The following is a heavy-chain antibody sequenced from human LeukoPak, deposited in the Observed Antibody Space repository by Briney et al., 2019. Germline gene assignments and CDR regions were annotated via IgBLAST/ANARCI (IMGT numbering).Heavy chain of an antibody. V-gene: IGHV4-4*07. Sequence: PSETLSLTCTVSGGSISSYYWSWIRQPAGKGLEWIGRIYTSGSTNYNPSLKSRVTMSVDTSKNQFSLKLSSVTAADTAVYYCARPRGYSGYTPPYYYYYYMDVWGKGTTVTVSS. CDR2: IYTSGST. CDR3: ARPRGYSGYTPPYYYYYYMDV. CDR1: GGSISSYY. D-gene: IGHD5-12*01. J-gene: IGHJ6*03.